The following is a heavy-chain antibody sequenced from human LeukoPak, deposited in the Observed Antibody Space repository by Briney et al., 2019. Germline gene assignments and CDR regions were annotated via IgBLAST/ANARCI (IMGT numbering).Heavy chain of an antibody. CDR1: GYTFTSYD. CDR2: MNPNSGNT. J-gene: IGHJ4*02. D-gene: IGHD3-22*01. Sequence: ASVKVSCKASGYTFTSYDINWVRQATGQGLEWMGWMNPNSGNTGYAQKFQGRVTMTRNTSISTAYMELSSLRSEDTAVYYCARGVAARVYYYDSSGYPEDYWGQGTLVTVSS. V-gene: IGHV1-8*01. CDR3: ARGVAARVYYYDSSGYPEDY.